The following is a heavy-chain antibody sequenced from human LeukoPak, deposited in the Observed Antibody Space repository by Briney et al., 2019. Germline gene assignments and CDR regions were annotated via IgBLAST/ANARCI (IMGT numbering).Heavy chain of an antibody. Sequence: GASVKVSCKASGYTFTGYYMHWVRQAPGQGLEWMGWINPNSGGTNYAQKFQGRVTMTRDTSISTAYMELSRLRSDDTAVYYCARDQCSGTSCTADAFDIWGQGTMVTVSS. D-gene: IGHD2-2*01. CDR1: GYTFTGYY. V-gene: IGHV1-2*02. J-gene: IGHJ3*02. CDR3: ARDQCSGTSCTADAFDI. CDR2: INPNSGGT.